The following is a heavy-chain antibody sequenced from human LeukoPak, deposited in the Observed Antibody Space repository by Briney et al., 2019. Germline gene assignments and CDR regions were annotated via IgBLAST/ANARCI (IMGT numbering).Heavy chain of an antibody. D-gene: IGHD2-15*01. J-gene: IGHJ4*02. Sequence: ASVKVSCKASGYTFTSYGFSWVRQAPGQGLEWMGWIGDYNGNTNYAQKVEGRVTMTTDTSTSTAYLELSSLRSDDTAVYYCARDLRGVYCSGGSCYAYWGQGILVTVSS. CDR2: IGDYNGNT. V-gene: IGHV1-18*01. CDR1: GYTFTSYG. CDR3: ARDLRGVYCSGGSCYAY.